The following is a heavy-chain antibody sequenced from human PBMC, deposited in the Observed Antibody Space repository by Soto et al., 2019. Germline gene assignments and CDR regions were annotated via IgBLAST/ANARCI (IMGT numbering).Heavy chain of an antibody. J-gene: IGHJ5*02. V-gene: IGHV4-39*01. CDR2: IFYSGGT. D-gene: IGHD3-22*01. CDR1: GGSILDRTYY. CDR3: ARQASGYYYGWFDP. Sequence: QLLLQESGPGLVKPSETLSLTCTVSGGSILDRTYYWAWIRQSPGKGLEWIGTIFYSGGTFYTPSLKSGVTMSVDTSNNQFSLKLGSVTSADTAVYYCARQASGYYYGWFDPWGQGTLVTVSS.